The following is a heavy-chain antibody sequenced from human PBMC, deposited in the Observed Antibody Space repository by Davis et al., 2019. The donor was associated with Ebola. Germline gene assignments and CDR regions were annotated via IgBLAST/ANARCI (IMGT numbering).Heavy chain of an antibody. Sequence: PGGSLRLSCAASGFTFSSYAMHWVRQAPGKGLGWVAVISYDGSNKYYADSVKGRFTISRDNSKNTLYLQMNSLRAEDTAVYYCARESHYYDSSGPAGYFDYWGQGTLVTVSS. CDR3: ARESHYYDSSGPAGYFDY. J-gene: IGHJ4*02. CDR1: GFTFSSYA. CDR2: ISYDGSNK. D-gene: IGHD3-22*01. V-gene: IGHV3-30-3*01.